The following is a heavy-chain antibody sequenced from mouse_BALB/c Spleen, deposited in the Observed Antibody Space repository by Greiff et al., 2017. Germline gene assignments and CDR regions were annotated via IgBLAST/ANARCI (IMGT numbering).Heavy chain of an antibody. D-gene: IGHD1-3*01. J-gene: IGHJ1*01. CDR1: GYTFTDYE. CDR3: TREKSNWYFDV. V-gene: IGHV1-15*01. CDR2: IDPETGGT. Sequence: QVHVKQSGAELVRPGASVTLSCKASGYTFTDYEMHWVKQTPVHGLEWIGAIDPETGGTAYNQKFKGKATLTADKSSSTAYMELRSLTSEDSAVYYCTREKSNWYFDVWGAGTTVTVSS.